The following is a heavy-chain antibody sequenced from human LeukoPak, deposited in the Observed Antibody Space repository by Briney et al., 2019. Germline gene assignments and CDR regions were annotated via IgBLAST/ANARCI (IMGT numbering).Heavy chain of an antibody. Sequence: GGSLRLSCAASGFTLITYSMNWVRQAPGKGLEWVSYISSSSDTIYYADSVKGRFTISRDNAKNSLYLQMNSLRAEDTAVYYCARDYGGSSPFDYWGQGTLVTVSS. CDR3: ARDYGGSSPFDY. D-gene: IGHD4-23*01. CDR2: ISSSSDTI. CDR1: GFTLITYS. V-gene: IGHV3-48*01. J-gene: IGHJ4*02.